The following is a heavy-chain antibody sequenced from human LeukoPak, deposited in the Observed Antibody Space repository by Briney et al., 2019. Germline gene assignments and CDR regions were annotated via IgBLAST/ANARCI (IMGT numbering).Heavy chain of an antibody. J-gene: IGHJ3*02. CDR1: GFTFSSYA. CDR2: TSYDGSDK. CDR3: ARVCQVATEYDAFDI. D-gene: IGHD5-12*01. V-gene: IGHV3-30-3*01. Sequence: GGSLRLSCVASGFTFSSYAMNWVRQAPGKGLEWVAATSYDGSDKYYADSVKGRFTISRDNAKNTLYLQMNSLRAEDTAVYYCARVCQVATEYDAFDIWGQGTMVTVSS.